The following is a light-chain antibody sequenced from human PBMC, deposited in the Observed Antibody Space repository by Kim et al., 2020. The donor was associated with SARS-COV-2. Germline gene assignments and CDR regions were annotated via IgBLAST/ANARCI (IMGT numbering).Light chain of an antibody. J-gene: IGKJ2*01. CDR2: WAS. V-gene: IGKV4-1*01. CDR3: QQYYSTPYT. CDR1: QSVLYSSNNQNY. Sequence: RATINCKSSQSVLYSSNNQNYLAWYQQKPGQPPKLLIYWASTREYWVPDRFSGSGSGTDFTLTISSLQAEDVAVYYCQQYYSTPYTFGQGTKLEIK.